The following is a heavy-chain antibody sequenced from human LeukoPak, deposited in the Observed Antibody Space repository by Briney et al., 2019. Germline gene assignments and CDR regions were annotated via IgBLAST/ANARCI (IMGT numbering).Heavy chain of an antibody. CDR2: ITSAGENT. J-gene: IGHJ3*02. Sequence: GGSLRLSCAASEFTFSIYAMSWVRQAPGKGLEWVSSITSAGENTFYTGSVKGRFTISRDNAKNTLYLQMNSLRAEDTAVYYCAREPLLDGASPQEDAFDIWGQGTMVTVSS. CDR1: EFTFSIYA. D-gene: IGHD1-26*01. V-gene: IGHV3-23*01. CDR3: AREPLLDGASPQEDAFDI.